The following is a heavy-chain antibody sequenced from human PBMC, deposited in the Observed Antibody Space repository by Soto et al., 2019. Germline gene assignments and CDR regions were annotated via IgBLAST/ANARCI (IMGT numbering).Heavy chain of an antibody. CDR3: ATAKITMVRGLPMDV. D-gene: IGHD3-10*01. CDR1: GYTFNRYY. V-gene: IGHV1-24*01. Sequence: WASVKVSCKASGYTFNRYYMHWVRQAPGKGLEWMGGFDPEDGETIYAQKFQGRVTMTEDTSTDTAYMELSSLRSEDTAVYYCATAKITMVRGLPMDVWGQGTTVTVSS. CDR2: FDPEDGET. J-gene: IGHJ6*02.